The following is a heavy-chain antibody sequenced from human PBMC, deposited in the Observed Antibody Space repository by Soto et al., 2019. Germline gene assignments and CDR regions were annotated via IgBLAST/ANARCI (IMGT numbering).Heavy chain of an antibody. V-gene: IGHV3-23*01. CDR2: IRSSGGHT. J-gene: IGHJ4*02. D-gene: IGHD2-21*02. CDR1: GFTFSNSA. Sequence: GGSLRLSCVASGFTFSNSAMSWVRHVPGKGLEWAAGIRSSGGHTNYADSVKGRFTISRDNSKDTLYLQMNSLRAVDTALYYCAKVQEFCGFNCYIVDSWGQGVLVTVSS. CDR3: AKVQEFCGFNCYIVDS.